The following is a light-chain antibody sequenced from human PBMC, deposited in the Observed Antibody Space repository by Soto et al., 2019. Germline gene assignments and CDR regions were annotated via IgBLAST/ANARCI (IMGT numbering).Light chain of an antibody. J-gene: IGKJ1*01. CDR1: QSVLYSSNNKNY. CDR2: WAS. CDR3: QQYYSTPWT. Sequence: DIVMTQSPDSLAVSLGERATINCKSSQSVLYSSNNKNYLAWYQQKPGQPPKLLIYWASTREAGVPDRFSGSGYGTDFTHTISSRQAEDVAVYYCQQYYSTPWTFGQGNKVEIK. V-gene: IGKV4-1*01.